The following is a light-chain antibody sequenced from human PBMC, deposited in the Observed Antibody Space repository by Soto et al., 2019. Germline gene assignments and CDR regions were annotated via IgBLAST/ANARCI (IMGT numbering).Light chain of an antibody. CDR2: DAS. Sequence: QMTQSPSSLSASVGATVTIACQASQNINNYLYWYQQPPGRAPKLLIYDASNLEAGVPSRFRGSGSGTDSTFTISRLQPEDIATYYCQQYENLPTLGQGTRLDIK. V-gene: IGKV1-33*01. CDR1: QNINNY. CDR3: QQYENLPT. J-gene: IGKJ5*01.